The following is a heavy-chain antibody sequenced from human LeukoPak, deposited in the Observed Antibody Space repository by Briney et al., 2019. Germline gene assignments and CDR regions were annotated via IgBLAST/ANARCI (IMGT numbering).Heavy chain of an antibody. V-gene: IGHV3-66*01. CDR1: GFTVSSNY. CDR2: IYSGGST. CDR3: ARDTNGYSSSWPDAFDI. D-gene: IGHD6-13*01. J-gene: IGHJ3*02. Sequence: PGGSLRLSCAASGFTVSSNYMSWVRQAPGKGLEWVSVIYSGGSTYYADSVKGRFTISRDNSKNTLYLRMNSLRAEDTAVYYGARDTNGYSSSWPDAFDIWGQGTMVTVSS.